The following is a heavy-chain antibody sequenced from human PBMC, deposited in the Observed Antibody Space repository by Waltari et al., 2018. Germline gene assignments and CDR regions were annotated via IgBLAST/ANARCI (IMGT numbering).Heavy chain of an antibody. CDR2: ISSGGETT. V-gene: IGHV3-23*01. J-gene: IGHJ3*02. D-gene: IGHD3-3*01. Sequence: EVQLLQSGGGLVQPGWSLRLYCSASGFTFSSYSLSWVRQAPGKGLEWVSAISSGGETTLYADSVKGRFTISRDNSKNTLSLQVSSLRAEDTAVYYCAKRLLEPQVGAFDIWGQGTIVTVSS. CDR3: AKRLLEPQVGAFDI. CDR1: GFTFSSYS.